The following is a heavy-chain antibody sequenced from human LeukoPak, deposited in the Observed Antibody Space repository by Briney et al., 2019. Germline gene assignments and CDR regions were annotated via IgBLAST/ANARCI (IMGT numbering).Heavy chain of an antibody. CDR3: ARVRARLVITIDAFDI. Sequence: GASVKVSCKASGYTFTSYGISWVRQAPGQGLEWMGWISAYNGNTNYAQKLQGRVTMTTDTSTSTAYMEPRSLRSDDTAVYYCARVRARLVITIDAFDIWGQGTMVTVSS. CDR2: ISAYNGNT. CDR1: GYTFTSYG. V-gene: IGHV1-18*01. D-gene: IGHD3-22*01. J-gene: IGHJ3*02.